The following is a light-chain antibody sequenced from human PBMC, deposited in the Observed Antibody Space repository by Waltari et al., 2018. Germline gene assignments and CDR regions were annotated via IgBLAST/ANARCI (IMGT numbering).Light chain of an antibody. CDR3: LLSYSGAWV. Sequence: QTVVTQEPSLTVSPGGTVTLTCASSTGDVTSGHYPYWFQQKPGQAPRTLISETSNQHSCTPVRFSGSLLGVKAALTLSGAQAEDEADYYCLLSYSGAWVFGGGTKLTVL. CDR2: ETS. V-gene: IGLV7-46*01. CDR1: TGDVTSGHY. J-gene: IGLJ3*02.